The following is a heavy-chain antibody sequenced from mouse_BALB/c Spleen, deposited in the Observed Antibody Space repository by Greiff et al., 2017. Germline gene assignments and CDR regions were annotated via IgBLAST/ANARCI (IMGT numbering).Heavy chain of an antibody. V-gene: IGHV1-7*01. CDR2: INPSTGYT. CDR3: AGRSAY. Sequence: QVQLKESGAELAKPGASVKMSCKASGYTFTSYWMHWVKQRPGQGLEWIGYINPSTGYTEYNQKFKDKATLTADKSSSTAYMQLSSLTSEDSAVYYCAGRSAYWGQGTLVTVSA. J-gene: IGHJ3*01. CDR1: GYTFTSYW.